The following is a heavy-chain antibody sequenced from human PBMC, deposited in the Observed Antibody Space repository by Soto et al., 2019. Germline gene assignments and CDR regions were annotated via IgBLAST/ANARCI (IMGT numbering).Heavy chain of an antibody. Sequence: GASVKVSCKASGGTFSSYAISWVRQAPGKGLEWVSYISNGDETTQYADSVKGRFTVSRDSAKKVLFLQMSSLRVDDTAVYYCARDPKRRDGYNFDSWGRGALVTVSS. CDR1: GGTFSSYA. CDR3: ARDPKRRDGYNFDS. V-gene: IGHV3-48*04. D-gene: IGHD5-12*01. J-gene: IGHJ4*02. CDR2: ISNGDETT.